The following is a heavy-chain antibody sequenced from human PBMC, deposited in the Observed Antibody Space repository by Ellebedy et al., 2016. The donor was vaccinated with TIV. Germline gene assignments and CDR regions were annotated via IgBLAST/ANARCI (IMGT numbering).Heavy chain of an antibody. CDR2: IIPVFGIT. CDR1: GGTFKNYP. J-gene: IGHJ4*02. CDR3: ARDDSSGLTY. V-gene: IGHV1-69*13. D-gene: IGHD3-22*01. Sequence: ASVKVSCKASGGTFKNYPISWVRQAPGQGLEWMGRIIPVFGITDYEQTLQGRITITADESMSTVYIELSSLRSEDTATYYCARDDSSGLTYWGQGTLVTVSS.